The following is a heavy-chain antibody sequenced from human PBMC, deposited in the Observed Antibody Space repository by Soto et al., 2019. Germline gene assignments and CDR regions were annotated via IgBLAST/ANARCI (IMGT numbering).Heavy chain of an antibody. J-gene: IGHJ4*02. D-gene: IGHD5-12*01. CDR1: GFTFSSYW. V-gene: IGHV3-49*04. Sequence: HPGGSLRLSCAASGFTFSSYWMSWVRQAPGKGLEWVGFIRSKPYGVTAEYAASVKGRSTISRDDSKSIAYLQMNSLTTEDTAVYYCARGIWEMATIRPENYWGQGTPVTVSS. CDR2: IRSKPYGVTA. CDR3: ARGIWEMATIRPENY.